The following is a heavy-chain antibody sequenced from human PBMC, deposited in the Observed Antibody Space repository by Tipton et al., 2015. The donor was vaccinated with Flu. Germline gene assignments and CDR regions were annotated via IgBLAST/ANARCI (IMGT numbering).Heavy chain of an antibody. CDR1: GGSISSSTYY. J-gene: IGHJ4*02. CDR3: ARALREPVGATLGY. D-gene: IGHD1-26*01. V-gene: IGHV4-39*07. CDR2: IYYSGSS. Sequence: TLSLTCTVSGGSISSSTYYWGWIRQPPGKGLEWIWSIYYSGSSYYNPSLKSRVTISLDTSKNQFSLNLSSVTAAYTAVYYCARALREPVGATLGYWGQGTLVTVSS.